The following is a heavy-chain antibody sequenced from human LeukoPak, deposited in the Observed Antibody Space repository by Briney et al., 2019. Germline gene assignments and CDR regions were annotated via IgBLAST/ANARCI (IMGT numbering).Heavy chain of an antibody. CDR2: VYGSGYT. CDR3: AREMVLRYSYGMDV. V-gene: IGHV4-59*12. CDR1: GASISGWY. J-gene: IGHJ6*02. D-gene: IGHD3-9*01. Sequence: SETLSLTCTVSGASISGWYWSWIRQPPGKGLEWIGYVYGSGYTNYSPSLKSRVTMSIDTSKNNFSLKLSSVTAADTAVYYCAREMVLRYSYGMDVWGQGTTVTVSS.